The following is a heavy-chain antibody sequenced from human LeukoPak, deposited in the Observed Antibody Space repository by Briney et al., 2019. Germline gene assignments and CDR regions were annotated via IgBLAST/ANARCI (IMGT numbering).Heavy chain of an antibody. J-gene: IGHJ3*02. V-gene: IGHV1-18*01. CDR1: GYTFTSYG. CDR2: ISAYNGNT. D-gene: IGHD3-22*01. CDR3: ARVWDGYYYDSSGYYDDAFDI. Sequence: GASVKVSCKASGYTFTSYGISWVRQAPGQGLEWMGWISAYNGNTNYAQKLQGRVTMTTDTSTSTAYMELRSLRSDDTAVYYCARVWDGYYYDSSGYYDDAFDIWGQGTMVTVSS.